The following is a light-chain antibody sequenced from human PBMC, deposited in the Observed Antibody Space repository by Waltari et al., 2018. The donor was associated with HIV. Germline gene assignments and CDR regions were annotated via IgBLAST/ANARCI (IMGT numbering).Light chain of an antibody. CDR3: AAWDDSLNGM. CDR1: SSNLGSNI. V-gene: IGLV1-44*01. CDR2: TNY. J-gene: IGLJ3*02. Sequence: QSLLTQPPSVSGPPGQNVTISCSASSSNLGSNIVNWYQQHPGAAPKLLIYTNYQRPSGVPDRFSGFKSGTSASLAISVLQSADEADYYCAAWDDSLNGMFGGGTKLTVL.